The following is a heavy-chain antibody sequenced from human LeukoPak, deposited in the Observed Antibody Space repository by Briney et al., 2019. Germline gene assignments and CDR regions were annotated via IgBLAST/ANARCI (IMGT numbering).Heavy chain of an antibody. CDR3: ARVGGGEYCSSTSCPPYYYYMDV. Sequence: SETLSLTCTVSGGSISSYYWSWIRQPPGKGLEWIGYIYYSGSTNYNPSPKSRVTISVDTSKNQFSLKLSSVTAADTAVYYCARVGGGEYCSSTSCPPYYYYMDVWGKGTTVTVSS. J-gene: IGHJ6*03. CDR2: IYYSGST. V-gene: IGHV4-59*01. CDR1: GGSISSYY. D-gene: IGHD2-2*01.